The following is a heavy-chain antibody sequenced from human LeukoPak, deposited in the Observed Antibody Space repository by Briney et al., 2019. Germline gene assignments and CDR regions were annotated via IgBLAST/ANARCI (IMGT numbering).Heavy chain of an antibody. CDR3: ARGPPIAAASNWFDP. CDR2: ISAYNGNT. Sequence: ASVEVSCKASGYTFTSYGISWVRQAPGQGLEWMGWISAYNGNTNYAQKLQGRVTTTTDTSTSTAYMELRSLRSDDTAVYYCARGPPIAAASNWFDPWGQGTLVTVSS. CDR1: GYTFTSYG. V-gene: IGHV1-18*01. D-gene: IGHD6-13*01. J-gene: IGHJ5*02.